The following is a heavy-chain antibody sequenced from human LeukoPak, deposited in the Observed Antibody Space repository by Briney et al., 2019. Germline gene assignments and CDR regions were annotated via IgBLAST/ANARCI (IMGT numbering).Heavy chain of an antibody. CDR1: GFTFSSYA. J-gene: IGHJ6*02. Sequence: PGGSLRLSCAASGFTFSSYAMSWVRQAPGKGLEWVSAISGSGGSTYYADSVKGRFTISRDNSKNTLYLQMNSLRAEDTAVYYCARVSYGSGSYFELGVDVWGQGTTVTVSS. D-gene: IGHD3-10*01. CDR2: ISGSGGST. V-gene: IGHV3-23*01. CDR3: ARVSYGSGSYFELGVDV.